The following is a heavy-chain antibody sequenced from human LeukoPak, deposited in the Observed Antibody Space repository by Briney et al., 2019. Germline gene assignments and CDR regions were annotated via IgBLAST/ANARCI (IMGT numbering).Heavy chain of an antibody. J-gene: IGHJ1*01. D-gene: IGHD1-26*01. CDR1: AFTFSSYA. CDR3: ARGPYSGSYCQY. V-gene: IGHV3-30-3*01. Sequence: GRSLRLSCEASAFTFSSYAMHWVSQAPGKGLEWVAVISYDGSDKYYTDSVKGRFTISRDNSKNTLYLQMNSLRAEDTAVYYCARGPYSGSYCQYWGQGTLVTVSS. CDR2: ISYDGSDK.